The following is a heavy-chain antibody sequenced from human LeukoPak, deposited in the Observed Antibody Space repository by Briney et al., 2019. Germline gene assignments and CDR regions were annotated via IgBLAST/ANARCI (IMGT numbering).Heavy chain of an antibody. J-gene: IGHJ4*02. CDR1: GGSISSYY. Sequence: SETLSLSCTVSGGSISSYYWSWIRQPAGKGLEWIGRIYTSGSTNYNPSLKSRVTMSVDTSKNQFSLKLSSVTAADTAVYYCARDRSTSSGSYYHLFDYWGQGTLVTVSS. CDR3: ARDRSTSSGSYYHLFDY. V-gene: IGHV4-4*07. CDR2: IYTSGST. D-gene: IGHD3-10*01.